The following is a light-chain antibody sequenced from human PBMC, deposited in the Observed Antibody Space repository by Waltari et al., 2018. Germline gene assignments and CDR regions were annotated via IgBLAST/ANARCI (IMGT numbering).Light chain of an antibody. V-gene: IGKV3-11*01. CDR1: QSVSIY. CDR2: DAS. J-gene: IGKJ4*01. Sequence: EIVLTQSPATLSLSPGARATLSCRASQSVSIYLACYQQKPGQAPRLLIYDASNRATGIPARFSGSGSGTDFTLTISSLEPEDFAVYYCQQRSNWPLLTFGGGTKVEIK. CDR3: QQRSNWPLLT.